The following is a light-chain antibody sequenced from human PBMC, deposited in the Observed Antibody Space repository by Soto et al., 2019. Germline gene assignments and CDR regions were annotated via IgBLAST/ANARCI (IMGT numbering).Light chain of an antibody. Sequence: LKQSPGTLSLYTGERATLCWRSSQGVVHTYLAWFQQKPGQAPRLLIYNISSRATGIPDRFGGSGSGTDFTLTITRLEPEDSAVYFCHQYGVSPRTFGQGTKVDI. CDR2: NIS. CDR3: HQYGVSPRT. CDR1: QGVVHTY. V-gene: IGKV3-20*01. J-gene: IGKJ1*01.